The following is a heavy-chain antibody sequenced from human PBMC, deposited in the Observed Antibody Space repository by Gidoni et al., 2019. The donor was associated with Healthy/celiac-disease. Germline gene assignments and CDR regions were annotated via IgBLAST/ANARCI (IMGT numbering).Heavy chain of an antibody. CDR3: ARNRGVLLWFGELND. J-gene: IGHJ4*02. V-gene: IGHV1-69*02. CDR2: IIPILGIA. Sequence: QVQLVQSGAAVKKPGSSVKVSCTASGGTFRSYTISWVRQAPGQGLEWMGRIIPILGIANYAQKFQGRVTITADKSTSTAYMELSSLRSEDTAVYYCARNRGVLLWFGELNDWGQGTLVTVSS. D-gene: IGHD3-10*01. CDR1: GGTFRSYT.